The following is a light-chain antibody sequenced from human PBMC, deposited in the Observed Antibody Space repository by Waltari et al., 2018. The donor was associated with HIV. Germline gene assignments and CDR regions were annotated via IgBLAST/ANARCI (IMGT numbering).Light chain of an antibody. CDR2: DHS. J-gene: IGLJ2*01. Sequence: NFMLTQPHSVSDSPGKTVTISCPRNSGSIASTSVQWYQRRPGSSPTTVIFDHSQRPSGVSDRFSAAIDTSSNSASLTIVGLKTEDEGDFFCHSYDSDNQIFGGGTKLTVL. CDR1: SGSIASTS. V-gene: IGLV6-57*01. CDR3: HSYDSDNQI.